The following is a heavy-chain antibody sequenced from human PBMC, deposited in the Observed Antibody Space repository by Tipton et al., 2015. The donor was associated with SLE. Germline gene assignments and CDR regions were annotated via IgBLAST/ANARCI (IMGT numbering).Heavy chain of an antibody. J-gene: IGHJ2*01. CDR1: GFTFSSYE. CDR2: ISSSGSTI. CDR3: ARDGGDIVVVVAATPWYFDL. D-gene: IGHD2-15*01. V-gene: IGHV3-48*03. Sequence: SLRLSCAASGFTFSSYEMNWVRQAPGKGLEWVSYISSSGSTIYYADSVKGRFTISRDNAKNSLYLQMNSLRAEDTAVYYCARDGGDIVVVVAATPWYFDLWGRGTLVTVSS.